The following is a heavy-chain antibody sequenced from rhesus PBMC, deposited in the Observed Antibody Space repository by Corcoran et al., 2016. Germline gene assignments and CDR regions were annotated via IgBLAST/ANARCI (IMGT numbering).Heavy chain of an antibody. CDR3: AMGDPYYFDY. CDR1: GGSISGYY. Sequence: QVQLQESGPGLVKPSETLSLTCAVSGGSISGYYWNLSRQPPGKGLEWIWYMGGSWVSTYYNPSLKSRVTRSTDTSKNQFSLKLSSVTAADTAVYYCAMGDPYYFDYWGQGVLVTVSS. V-gene: IGHV4-165*02. D-gene: IGHD3-34*01. J-gene: IGHJ4*01. CDR2: MGGSWVST.